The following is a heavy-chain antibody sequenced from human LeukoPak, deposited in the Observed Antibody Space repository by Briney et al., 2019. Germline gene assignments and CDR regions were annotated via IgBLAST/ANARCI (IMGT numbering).Heavy chain of an antibody. D-gene: IGHD4-17*01. CDR1: GGSISSYF. Sequence: SETLSLTCTVSGGSISSYFWSWVRQPAGKGLEWIGRIYFSGSTNYTPSLKSRVTMSVDTSKNQFSLKLTSVTAADTAVYYCARHYYGDYYFDYWGQGTLVTVSS. V-gene: IGHV4-4*07. CDR3: ARHYYGDYYFDY. CDR2: IYFSGST. J-gene: IGHJ4*02.